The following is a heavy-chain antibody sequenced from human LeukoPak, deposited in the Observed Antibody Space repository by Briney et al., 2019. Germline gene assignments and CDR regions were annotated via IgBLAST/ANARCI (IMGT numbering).Heavy chain of an antibody. CDR1: GFTFSSYA. CDR3: AKDRSSSTIAVRGGY. D-gene: IGHD6-19*01. J-gene: IGHJ4*02. Sequence: GGSLRLSCAASGFTFSSYAMSWVRQAPGKGLEWVSAISGSGGSTYYADSVKGRFAISRDNSKNTLYLQMTSPRAEDTALYYCAKDRSSSTIAVRGGYWGQGTLVTVSS. CDR2: ISGSGGST. V-gene: IGHV3-23*01.